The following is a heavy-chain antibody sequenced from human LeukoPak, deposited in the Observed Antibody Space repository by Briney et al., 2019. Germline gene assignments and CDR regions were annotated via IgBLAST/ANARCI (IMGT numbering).Heavy chain of an antibody. J-gene: IGHJ4*02. CDR2: ISSSSSYI. Sequence: GGSLSLSFAASGFTSSSYSMNWVRQAPGKGLEWVSSISSSSSYIYYADSVKGRFTISRDNAKNSLYLQMNSLRAEDTAVYYCARMGGSSWYFDYWGQGTLVTVSS. CDR1: GFTSSSYS. V-gene: IGHV3-21*01. D-gene: IGHD6-13*01. CDR3: ARMGGSSWYFDY.